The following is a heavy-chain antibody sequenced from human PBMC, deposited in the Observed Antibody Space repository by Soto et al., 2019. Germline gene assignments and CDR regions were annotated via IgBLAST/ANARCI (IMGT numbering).Heavy chain of an antibody. J-gene: IGHJ4*02. D-gene: IGHD5-12*01. CDR3: ARNVVGTGYFDF. CDR1: GYTFTNFA. CDR2: INAGNGNT. Sequence: QVQLVQSGAEVKKPAASVRVSCKASGYTFTNFAIHWVRQAPGQRLEWMGWINAGNGNTKYSQKFQGRVTITRDKSESTAYMELSSLGSEDTAVYYCARNVVGTGYFDFWGQGTLVTGSS. V-gene: IGHV1-3*01.